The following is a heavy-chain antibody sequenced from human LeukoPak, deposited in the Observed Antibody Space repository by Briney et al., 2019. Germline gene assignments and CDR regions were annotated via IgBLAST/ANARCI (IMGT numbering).Heavy chain of an antibody. CDR3: ARVDDYGDYFFDY. D-gene: IGHD4-17*01. CDR2: IYHSGST. CDR1: GGSISSSNW. V-gene: IGHV4-4*02. J-gene: IGHJ4*02. Sequence: SGTLSLTCAVSGGSISSSNWWSWVRQPPGKGLEWIGEIYHSGSTNYNPSLKSRVTISVDTSKNQFSLKLSSVTAADTAVYYCARVDDYGDYFFDYWGQGTLVTVSS.